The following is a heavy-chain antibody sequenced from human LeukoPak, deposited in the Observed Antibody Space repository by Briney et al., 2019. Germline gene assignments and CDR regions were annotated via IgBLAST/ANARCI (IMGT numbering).Heavy chain of an antibody. Sequence: SETLSLTCTVSGGSSSSYYWSCIRQPAGKGLVWIGRIYYSGSTNCNPSLKSRVTISVDKSKNQFSLKLSSVTAADTAVYYCARDRAGSNPGFSYFDYWGQGTLVTVSS. CDR2: IYYSGST. J-gene: IGHJ4*02. CDR1: GGSSSSYY. V-gene: IGHV4-4*07. CDR3: ARDRAGSNPGFSYFDY. D-gene: IGHD1-14*01.